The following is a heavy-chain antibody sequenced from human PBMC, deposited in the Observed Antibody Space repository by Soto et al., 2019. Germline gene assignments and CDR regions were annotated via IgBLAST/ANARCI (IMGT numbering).Heavy chain of an antibody. Sequence: QVQLQESGPGLVKPSATLSLTCTVSGGSISSYYWSWIRQPPGKELEWLGYIYYSGSTNYNPSLKSRDTISVDTSKDQFALKLSSVTAADAAVYDCASGFASSLYYYGMDVWGQGTTVTVS. J-gene: IGHJ6*02. CDR1: GGSISSYY. CDR3: ASGFASSLYYYGMDV. CDR2: IYYSGST. V-gene: IGHV4-59*01. D-gene: IGHD3-16*01.